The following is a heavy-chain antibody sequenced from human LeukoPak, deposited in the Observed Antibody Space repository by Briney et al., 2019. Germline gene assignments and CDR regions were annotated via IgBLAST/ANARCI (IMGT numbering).Heavy chain of an antibody. D-gene: IGHD1-26*01. J-gene: IGHJ4*02. CDR1: GFTFSSYA. CDR2: IYYTGST. V-gene: IGHV4-59*04. Sequence: GSLRLSCAASGFTFSSYAMSWVRQPPGKGLEWIGNIYYTGSTYYNVSLNSRVTISIDTSKNLFSLRLNSMTAADTAVYYCAKSGGYGLIDKWGQGTLVTVSS. CDR3: AKSGGYGLIDK.